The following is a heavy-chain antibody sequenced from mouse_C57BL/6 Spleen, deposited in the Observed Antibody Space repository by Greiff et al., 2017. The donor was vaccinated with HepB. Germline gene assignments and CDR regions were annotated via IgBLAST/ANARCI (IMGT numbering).Heavy chain of an antibody. CDR1: GFTFSSYA. CDR2: ISDGGSYT. V-gene: IGHV5-4*03. D-gene: IGHD2-1*01. Sequence: EVKVVESGGGLVKPGGSLKLSCAASGFTFSSYAMSWVRQTPEKRLEWVATISDGGSYTYYPDNVKGRFTISRDNAKNNLYLQMSHLKSEDTAMYYCARVGGNYLYLDYWGQGTTLTVSS. CDR3: ARVGGNYLYLDY. J-gene: IGHJ2*01.